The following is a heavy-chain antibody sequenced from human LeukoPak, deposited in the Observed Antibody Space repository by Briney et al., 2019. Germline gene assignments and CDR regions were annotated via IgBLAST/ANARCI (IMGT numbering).Heavy chain of an antibody. V-gene: IGHV4-39*01. D-gene: IGHD1-26*01. CDR3: ARQKRASWSRVPHWFDP. J-gene: IGHJ5*02. Sequence: PSETLSLTCTVSGGSISSSTSYWGWIRQPPGKGLEWIGSLYYSGSTYYNPSLKSRVTISVDTSKNQFSLKLSSVTAADTAVYYCARQKRASWSRVPHWFDPWGQGTLVTVSS. CDR1: GGSISSSTSY. CDR2: LYYSGST.